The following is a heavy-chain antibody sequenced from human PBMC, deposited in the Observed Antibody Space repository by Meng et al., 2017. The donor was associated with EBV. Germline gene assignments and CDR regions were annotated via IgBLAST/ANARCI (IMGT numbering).Heavy chain of an antibody. CDR2: LIPMSGAP. CDR3: ASESGRGFTPDF. CDR1: GGPFRSDA. J-gene: IGHJ4*02. V-gene: IGHV1-69*01. Sequence: VKVEQSGAEVKRPGSSLKFSCKTSGGPFRSDAVSWVRQGPGQGLEWLGGLIPMSGAPHYAQKFQDRVTITADEYTRTHYMELSSLRSDDTAMYYCASESGRGFTPDFWGQGTLVTVSS. D-gene: IGHD3-10*01.